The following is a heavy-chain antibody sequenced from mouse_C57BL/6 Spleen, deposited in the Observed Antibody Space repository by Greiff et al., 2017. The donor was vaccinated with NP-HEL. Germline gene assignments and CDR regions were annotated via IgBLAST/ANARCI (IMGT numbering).Heavy chain of an antibody. Sequence: VQLQQPGAELVKPGASVKVSCKASGYTLTSYWMHWVKQRPGQGLEWMGRIHPSDSDTNYNQKFKGKATLTVDKSSSTAYMQLSSLTSEDSAVYYCAMGEASWFAYWGQGTLVTVSA. CDR3: AMGEASWFAY. CDR1: GYTLTSYW. V-gene: IGHV1-74*01. J-gene: IGHJ3*01. CDR2: IHPSDSDT. D-gene: IGHD3-2*02.